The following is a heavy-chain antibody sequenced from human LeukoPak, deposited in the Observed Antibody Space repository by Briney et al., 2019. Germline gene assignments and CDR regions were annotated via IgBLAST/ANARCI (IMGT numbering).Heavy chain of an antibody. CDR1: GFTVSSNY. Sequence: GGSLRLSCAPSGFTVSSNYMSCVRQSPRKGLEGGSVIYSGGSTYYADSGKGRFTISRDNSKNPLYLQMNSLRAEDAAVYYCARGGAVVPAAISWFDPWGQGTLVTVSS. D-gene: IGHD2-2*01. V-gene: IGHV3-66*02. CDR2: IYSGGST. J-gene: IGHJ5*02. CDR3: ARGGAVVPAAISWFDP.